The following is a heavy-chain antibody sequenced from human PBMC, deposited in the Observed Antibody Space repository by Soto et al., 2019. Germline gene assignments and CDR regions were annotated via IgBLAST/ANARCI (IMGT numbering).Heavy chain of an antibody. D-gene: IGHD6-13*01. CDR3: ARLGYSSSWSRGLDGFEI. V-gene: IGHV1-69*13. CDR2: IIPIFGTA. J-gene: IGHJ3*02. Sequence: EASVKVSCKASGGTFSSYAISWVRQAPGQGLEWMGGIIPIFGTANYAQKLQCRDTITADESTSTVYMELSRLRSEDTAVYYCARLGYSSSWSRGLDGFEIWGQGTMVTV. CDR1: GGTFSSYA.